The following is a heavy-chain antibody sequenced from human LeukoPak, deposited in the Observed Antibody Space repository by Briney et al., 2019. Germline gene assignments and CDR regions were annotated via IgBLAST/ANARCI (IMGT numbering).Heavy chain of an antibody. J-gene: IGHJ6*02. Sequence: ASVKVSCKASGYTFTGYYMHWVRQAPGQGLEWMGWINPNSGGTNYAQKFQGWVTMTRDTSISTAYMELSRLRSDDTAVYYCARGPYYDILTGLLSPYGMDVWGQGTTVTVSS. D-gene: IGHD3-9*01. CDR3: ARGPYYDILTGLLSPYGMDV. CDR1: GYTFTGYY. CDR2: INPNSGGT. V-gene: IGHV1-2*04.